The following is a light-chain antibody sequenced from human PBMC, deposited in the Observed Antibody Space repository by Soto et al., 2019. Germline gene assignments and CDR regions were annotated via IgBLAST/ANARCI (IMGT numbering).Light chain of an antibody. CDR1: QSVLYSSNNKNY. V-gene: IGKV4-1*01. Sequence: DIVMTQSPDSLAVSLGERATINCKSSQSVLYSSNNKNYLAWYQQKPGQPPKLLIYWASTRESGVPDRFSGSGSGTASTLTIRSLQAEDVAVYYCQQYYRPWTFGQGTKVEIK. CDR3: QQYYRPWT. CDR2: WAS. J-gene: IGKJ1*01.